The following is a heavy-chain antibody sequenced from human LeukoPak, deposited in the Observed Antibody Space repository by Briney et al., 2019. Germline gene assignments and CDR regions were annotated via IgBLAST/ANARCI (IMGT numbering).Heavy chain of an antibody. CDR2: ISSSSSYI. V-gene: IGHV3-21*05. J-gene: IGHJ6*03. CDR3: AREGARDFWSGYYSRANYYYYMDV. D-gene: IGHD3-3*01. Sequence: PGGSLRLSCAASGFTFSSYSMNWVRQAPGKGLEWVSYISSSSSYIYYADSVKGRFTISRDNAKNSLYLQMNSLRAEDTAVYYCAREGARDFWSGYYSRANYYYYMDVWGKGTTVTVSS. CDR1: GFTFSSYS.